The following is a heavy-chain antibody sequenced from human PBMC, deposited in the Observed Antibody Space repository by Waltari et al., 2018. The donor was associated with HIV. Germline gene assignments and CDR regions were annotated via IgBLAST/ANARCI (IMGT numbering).Heavy chain of an antibody. D-gene: IGHD3-16*01. V-gene: IGHV3-33*01. CDR2: IWFDGSKK. Sequence: QVQLVESGGGVVQPGRSLRLSCAASGFTFSSFGMHWVRQAPGKRLDGVSVIWFDGSKKVYADSVKGRFTISRDNSKNIVHLQMNSLRAEDTALYYCARDRGGLRQPLDYWGQGTLVTVSS. CDR3: ARDRGGLRQPLDY. CDR1: GFTFSSFG. J-gene: IGHJ4*02.